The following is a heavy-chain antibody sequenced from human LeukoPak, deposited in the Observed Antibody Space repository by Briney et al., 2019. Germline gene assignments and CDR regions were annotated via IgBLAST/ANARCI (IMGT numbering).Heavy chain of an antibody. Sequence: PSETPSLTCTVSGGSISSYYWSWIRQPPGKGPEWIGYIYYSGSTNYNPSLKSRVTISVDTSKNQFSLKLSSVTAADTAVYYCARATALAFDIWGQGTMVTVSS. CDR2: IYYSGST. CDR3: ARATALAFDI. J-gene: IGHJ3*02. CDR1: GGSISSYY. V-gene: IGHV4-59*01.